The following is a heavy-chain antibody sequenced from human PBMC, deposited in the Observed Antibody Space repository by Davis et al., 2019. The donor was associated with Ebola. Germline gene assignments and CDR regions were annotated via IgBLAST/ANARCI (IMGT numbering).Heavy chain of an antibody. V-gene: IGHV3-23*01. CDR3: AKSGLSFGVVKYHYGMDV. J-gene: IGHJ6*04. CDR2: ISGSGGST. D-gene: IGHD3-3*01. CDR1: GFTFSSYA. Sequence: GGSLRLSCAASGFTFSSYAMSWVRQAPGKGLEWVSAISGSGGSTYYADSVKGRFTISRDNSKNTLYLQMNSLRAGDTAVYYCAKSGLSFGVVKYHYGMDVWGKGTTVTVSS.